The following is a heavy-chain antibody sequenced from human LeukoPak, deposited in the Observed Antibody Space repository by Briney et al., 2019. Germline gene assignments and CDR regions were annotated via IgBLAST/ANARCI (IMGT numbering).Heavy chain of an antibody. J-gene: IGHJ4*02. V-gene: IGHV4-39*07. CDR3: ARDYGSGSFDY. D-gene: IGHD3-10*01. CDR1: GGSISSYY. CDR2: IYYSGNS. Sequence: SETLSLTCTVSGGSISSYYWGWIRQPPGKGPEWIGSIYYSGNSYYNPSLKSRVTISVDTSKNQFSLKLSSVTAADTAVYYCARDYGSGSFDYWGQGTLVTVSS.